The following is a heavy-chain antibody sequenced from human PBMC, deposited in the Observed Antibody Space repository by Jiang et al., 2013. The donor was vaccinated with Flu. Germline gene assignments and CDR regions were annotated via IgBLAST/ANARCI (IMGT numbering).Heavy chain of an antibody. V-gene: IGHV4-34*01. CDR1: GGSFSGYY. D-gene: IGHD3-10*01. CDR2: INHSGST. Sequence: LLKPSETLSLTCTVYGGSFSGYYWSWIRQPPGKGLEWIGEINHSGSTNYNPSLKSRVTISVDTSKNQFSLKLSSVTAADTAVYYCATRDYYGSGSLPYRHSPPFDYWGQGTLVTVSS. J-gene: IGHJ4*02. CDR3: ATRDYYGSGSLPYRHSPPFDY.